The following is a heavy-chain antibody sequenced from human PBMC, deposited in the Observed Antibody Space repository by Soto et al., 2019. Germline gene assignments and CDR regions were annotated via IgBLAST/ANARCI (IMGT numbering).Heavy chain of an antibody. CDR1: GFTFSSYA. CDR3: AKGFRYHDGTGRAGFDAFDL. Sequence: GGSLRLSCAASGFTFSSYAMTWVRQAPGKGLEWVSAITGGGAVTYYADSVRGRFTISRDNSKNTLFLQMNSLRAEDTALYYCAKGFRYHDGTGRAGFDAFDLWGQGTMVTVAS. V-gene: IGHV3-23*01. J-gene: IGHJ3*01. CDR2: ITGGGAVT. D-gene: IGHD2-8*02.